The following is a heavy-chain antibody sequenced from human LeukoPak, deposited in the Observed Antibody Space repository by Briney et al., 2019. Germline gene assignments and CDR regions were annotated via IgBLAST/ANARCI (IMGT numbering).Heavy chain of an antibody. D-gene: IGHD3-9*01. V-gene: IGHV3-73*01. CDR1: GFTFSGSA. Sequence: SGGSLRLSCAASGFTFSGSAMHWVRQTSGKGLEWVGRIRSKANSYATTYAASVKGRFTISRDDSKNTAYLQMNSLKTEDTAVYYCTTTYYDILTGYYTFDYWGQGTLVTVSS. CDR3: TTTYYDILTGYYTFDY. CDR2: IRSKANSYAT. J-gene: IGHJ4*02.